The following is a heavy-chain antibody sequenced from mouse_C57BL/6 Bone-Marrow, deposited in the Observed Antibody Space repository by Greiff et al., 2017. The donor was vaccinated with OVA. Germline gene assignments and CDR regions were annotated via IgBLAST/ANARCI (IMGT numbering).Heavy chain of an antibody. D-gene: IGHD1-1*01. V-gene: IGHV1-15*01. CDR1: GYTFTDYE. CDR3: TGPYYYWFAY. CDR2: IDPETGGT. J-gene: IGHJ3*01. Sequence: VQLVESGAELVRPGASVTLSCKASGYTFTDYEMHWVKQTPVHGLEWIGAIDPETGGTAYNQKFKGKAILTADKSSSTAYMELRSLTSEDSAVYYCTGPYYYWFAYWGQGTLVTVSA.